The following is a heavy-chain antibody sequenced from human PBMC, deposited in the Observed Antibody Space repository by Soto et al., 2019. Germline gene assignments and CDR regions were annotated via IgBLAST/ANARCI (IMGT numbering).Heavy chain of an antibody. Sequence: SVKVSCKASGYTFTGYYMHWVRQAPGQGLEWMGWINPNSGGTNYAQKFQGWVTMTRDTSISTAYMELSRLRSDDTAVYYCASVMDYYYGMDVWGQGTTVTVSS. J-gene: IGHJ6*02. V-gene: IGHV1-2*04. CDR1: GYTFTGYY. CDR3: ASVMDYYYGMDV. CDR2: INPNSGGT. D-gene: IGHD2-8*01.